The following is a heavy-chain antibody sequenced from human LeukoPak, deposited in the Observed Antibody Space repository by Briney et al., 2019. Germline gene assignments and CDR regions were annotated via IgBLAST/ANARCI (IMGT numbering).Heavy chain of an antibody. Sequence: GGSLRLSCAASGFTFSSYGMHWVRQAPGKGLEWVAVISYDGSNKYYADSVKGRFTISRDNSKNTLYLQMNSLRAEDTAVYYCAKPRVGATQVTHYYYYGMDVWGQGTTVTVSS. CDR2: ISYDGSNK. CDR3: AKPRVGATQVTHYYYYGMDV. CDR1: GFTFSSYG. J-gene: IGHJ6*02. D-gene: IGHD1-26*01. V-gene: IGHV3-30*18.